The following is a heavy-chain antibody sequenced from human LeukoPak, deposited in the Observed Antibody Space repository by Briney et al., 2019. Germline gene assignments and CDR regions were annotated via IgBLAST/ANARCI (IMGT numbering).Heavy chain of an antibody. J-gene: IGHJ2*01. D-gene: IGHD3-10*01. CDR3: ASPWGRWFGELIWYFDL. Sequence: ASVKVSCKASGYTFTAYYIHWVRQAPGQGLEWMGWINPNSGGTNYAQRLQGRVTMTRDTSITTAYMELSRLRSDDTAVYYCASPWGRWFGELIWYFDLWGRGTLVTVSS. CDR2: INPNSGGT. V-gene: IGHV1-2*02. CDR1: GYTFTAYY.